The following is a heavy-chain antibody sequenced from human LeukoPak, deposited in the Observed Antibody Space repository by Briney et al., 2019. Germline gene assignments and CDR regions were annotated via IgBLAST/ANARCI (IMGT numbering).Heavy chain of an antibody. CDR2: INAGNGNT. Sequence: ASVKVSCKASGYTFTSYAMHWVRQAPGQRLEWMGWINAGNGNTKYSQKFQDRVTITRDTSASTAYMELSSLRSEDTAVYYCARVSGGTYYYGSGSYYDGGNWFDPWGQGTLVTVSS. D-gene: IGHD3-10*01. J-gene: IGHJ5*02. CDR1: GYTFTSYA. V-gene: IGHV1-3*01. CDR3: ARVSGGTYYYGSGSYYDGGNWFDP.